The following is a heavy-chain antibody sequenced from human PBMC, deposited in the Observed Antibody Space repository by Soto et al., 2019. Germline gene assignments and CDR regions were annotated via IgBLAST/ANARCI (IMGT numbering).Heavy chain of an antibody. Sequence: QDRLVQSGVEVKKPGASVRVSCKASGYSFTNYGITWVRQAPGQGFEWMGCISAYNGNTNYAQKFQGRVTLTTDASTSTAYLEVRSLRSDDTAVYYCARARGVAPPVAGNTHYYYYMDVWGKGTTVTVSS. CDR3: ARARGVAPPVAGNTHYYYYMDV. CDR1: GYSFTNYG. CDR2: ISAYNGNT. D-gene: IGHD6-19*01. V-gene: IGHV1-18*01. J-gene: IGHJ6*03.